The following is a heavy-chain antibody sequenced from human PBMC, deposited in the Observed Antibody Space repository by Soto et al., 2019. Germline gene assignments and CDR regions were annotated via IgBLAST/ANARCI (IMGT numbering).Heavy chain of an antibody. Sequence: SVKVSCKASGGTFSSYAISWVRQAPGQGLEWMGGIIPIFGTANYAQKFQGRVTITADESTSTAYMELSSLRSEDTAVYYCASDLSSGSLLGYYGMDVWGQGATVTVSS. D-gene: IGHD6-19*01. CDR2: IIPIFGTA. V-gene: IGHV1-69*13. CDR3: ASDLSSGSLLGYYGMDV. CDR1: GGTFSSYA. J-gene: IGHJ6*02.